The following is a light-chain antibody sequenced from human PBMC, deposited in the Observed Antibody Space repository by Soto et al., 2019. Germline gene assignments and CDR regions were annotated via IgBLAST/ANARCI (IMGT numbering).Light chain of an antibody. J-gene: IGLJ2*01. V-gene: IGLV2-14*01. Sequence: QSALTQPASVSGSPGLSITISCTGTSSDVGGYNYVSWYQQHPGKAPKLMIYDVSNRPSGVSNRFSGSKSGNTASLTISGLQAEDEADYYCSSYTSSSTGVVFGGGTKLTVL. CDR2: DVS. CDR1: SSDVGGYNY. CDR3: SSYTSSSTGVV.